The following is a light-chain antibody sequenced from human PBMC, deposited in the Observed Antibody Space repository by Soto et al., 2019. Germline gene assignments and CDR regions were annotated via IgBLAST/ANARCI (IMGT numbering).Light chain of an antibody. CDR2: DAS. J-gene: IGKJ1*01. Sequence: DIQMTQSPSTLSASVGDRVTIICRASQSVSSWLAWYQQKPGKAPKLLIYDASNLESGVPSRFSGSGSGTEFTLTVISLQPDDFATYYCQQYESYWTFGQGTKV. CDR1: QSVSSW. V-gene: IGKV1-5*02. CDR3: QQYESYWT.